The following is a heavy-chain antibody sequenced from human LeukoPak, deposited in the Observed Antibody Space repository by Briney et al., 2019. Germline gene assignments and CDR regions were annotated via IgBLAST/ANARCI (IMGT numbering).Heavy chain of an antibody. V-gene: IGHV3-7*01. CDR3: ARGGATTGRFDY. D-gene: IGHD4-11*01. J-gene: IGHJ4*02. Sequence: GGSLRLSCAASGFMFSSNWMSWVRLAPGKGLEWVANIKEDGTETYYVDSVKGRFTISRDNAKNSLYLQMDSLRIDDTAVYYCARGGATTGRFDYWGQGTLVTGSS. CDR2: IKEDGTET. CDR1: GFMFSSNW.